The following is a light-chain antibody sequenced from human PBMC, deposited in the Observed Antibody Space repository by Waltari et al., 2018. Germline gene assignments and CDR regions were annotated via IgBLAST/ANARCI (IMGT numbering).Light chain of an antibody. J-gene: IGLJ3*02. Sequence: QSVLTQPPSASGTPGQRVTISCSGSSSNIGSNYVYWYQQLPGTAPKLLIYRNNHLTSAVPYRFSCSKSGTSASLAISGLRSEDEADYYCAAWDDSLSGWVFGGGTTLTVL. CDR1: SSNIGSNY. CDR2: RNN. V-gene: IGLV1-47*01. CDR3: AAWDDSLSGWV.